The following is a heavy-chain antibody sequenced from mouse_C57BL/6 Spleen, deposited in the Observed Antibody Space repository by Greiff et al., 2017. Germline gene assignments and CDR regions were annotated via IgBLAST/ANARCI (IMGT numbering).Heavy chain of an antibody. CDR2: IWSDGST. J-gene: IGHJ4*01. V-gene: IGHV2-6-1*01. CDR3: ARHYEGYSDFAMDY. D-gene: IGHD2-3*01. CDR1: GFSLTSYG. Sequence: QVQLQQSGPGLVAPSQSLSITCTVSGFSLTSYGVHWVRQPPGKGLEWLVVIWSDGSTTYNSALNSRMSISKDNSKSQVFLKRNSLQTDDTAMYYCARHYEGYSDFAMDYWGQGTSVTVSS.